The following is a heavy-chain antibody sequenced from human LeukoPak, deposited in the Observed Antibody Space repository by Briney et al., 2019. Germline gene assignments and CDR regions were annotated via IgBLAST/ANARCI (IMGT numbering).Heavy chain of an antibody. CDR1: GFTFSSFW. D-gene: IGHD3-22*01. J-gene: IGHJ4*02. CDR2: IKSDGSST. CDR3: ARGRITMIVVAPFDY. Sequence: PGGSLRLSCAASGFTFSSFWMHWVRQAPGKGLVWVSRIKSDGSSTSYADSVKGQFTISRDNAKNTLYLQMNSLRAEDTAVYYCARGRITMIVVAPFDYWGQGTLVTVSS. V-gene: IGHV3-74*01.